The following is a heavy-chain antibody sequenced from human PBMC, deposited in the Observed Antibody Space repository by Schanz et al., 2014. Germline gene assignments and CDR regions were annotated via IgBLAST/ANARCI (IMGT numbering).Heavy chain of an antibody. CDR1: GGSLSGYF. J-gene: IGHJ6*02. CDR3: ARMSLRRGDYGGLDV. CDR2: IGHSGNT. Sequence: QVQLQQWGAGLLKPSETLSLTCAVYGGSLSGYFWSWIRQPPGKGLEWIGHIGHSGNTKDNPSLKSRVTMKGETSKTQFSWKLALVPAADTAVYYCARMSLRRGDYGGLDVWGQGTTVTVSS. V-gene: IGHV4-34*01. D-gene: IGHD3-10*01.